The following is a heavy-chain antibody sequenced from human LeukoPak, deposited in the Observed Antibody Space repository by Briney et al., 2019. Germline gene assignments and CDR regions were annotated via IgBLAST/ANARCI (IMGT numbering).Heavy chain of an antibody. D-gene: IGHD6-19*01. CDR2: ISYDGSNK. CDR1: GFTFSSYA. Sequence: PGRSLRLSCAASGFTFSSYAMHWVRQAPGKGLEWVAVISYDGSNKYYADSVKGRFIISRDNSKNTLYVQMNSLRAEDTAVYYCARDVDSGWYGNWGQGTLVTVSS. J-gene: IGHJ4*02. V-gene: IGHV3-30-3*01. CDR3: ARDVDSGWYGN.